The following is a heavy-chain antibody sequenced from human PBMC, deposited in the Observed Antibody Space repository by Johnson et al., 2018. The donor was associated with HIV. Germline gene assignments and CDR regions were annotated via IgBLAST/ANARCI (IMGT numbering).Heavy chain of an antibody. CDR2: ISSSGSTI. CDR3: AKPLVGATRDDAFDV. J-gene: IGHJ3*01. D-gene: IGHD1-26*01. Sequence: QVHLVESGGGVVQPGRSLRLSCAASGFTFSDYYMSWIRQAPGKGLEWVSYISSSGSTIYYADSVKGRFTISRDNAKNSLYLQMNSLSAEDTAVYYCAKPLVGATRDDAFDVWGQGTMVTVSS. V-gene: IGHV3-11*04. CDR1: GFTFSDYY.